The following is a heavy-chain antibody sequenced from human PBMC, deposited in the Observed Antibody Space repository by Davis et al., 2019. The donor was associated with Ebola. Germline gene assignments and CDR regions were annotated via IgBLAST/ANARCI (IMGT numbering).Heavy chain of an antibody. Sequence: PSETLSLTCTVSGGSISSGDYYWSWIRQPPGKGLEWIGYIYYSGSTYYNPSLKSRVTISVDTSKNQFSLKLSSVTAADTAVYYCARGGSPTVTTDDAFDIWGQGTMVTVSS. D-gene: IGHD4-17*01. CDR3: ARGGSPTVTTDDAFDI. V-gene: IGHV4-30-4*08. CDR1: GGSISSGDYY. CDR2: IYYSGST. J-gene: IGHJ3*02.